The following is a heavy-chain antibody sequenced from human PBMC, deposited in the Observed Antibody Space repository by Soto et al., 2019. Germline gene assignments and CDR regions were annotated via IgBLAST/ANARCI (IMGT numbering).Heavy chain of an antibody. J-gene: IGHJ6*02. CDR3: ARRLSGAMNGYNTYYFNGLDV. V-gene: IGHV5-10-1*01. Sequence: GESLKVSCKGSGYSFASYWITWVRQVPGKGLEWMGRIDPTDSYTNYSPSFQGRVTLSADKSISTVYLQWSSLGASDTATYYCARRLSGAMNGYNTYYFNGLDVWGQGTTVTVSS. CDR2: IDPTDSYT. CDR1: GYSFASYW. D-gene: IGHD5-12*01.